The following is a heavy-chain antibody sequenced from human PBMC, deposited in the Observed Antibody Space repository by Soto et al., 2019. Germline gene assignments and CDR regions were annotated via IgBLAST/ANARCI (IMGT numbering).Heavy chain of an antibody. D-gene: IGHD3-10*01. J-gene: IGHJ5*02. CDR2: IYYSGST. V-gene: IGHV4-59*01. Sequence: QVQLQESGPGLVKPSETLSLTCTVSGGSISSYYWSWIRQPPGKGLEWIGYIYYSGSTNYNPSLKSRVTISVDTSKNQFSLKLSSVTAADAAVYYCAGRTSYYYGSGSSPWFDPWGQGTLVTVSS. CDR1: GGSISSYY. CDR3: AGRTSYYYGSGSSPWFDP.